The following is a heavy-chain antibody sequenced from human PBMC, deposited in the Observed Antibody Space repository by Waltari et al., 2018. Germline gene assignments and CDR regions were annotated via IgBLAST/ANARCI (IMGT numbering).Heavy chain of an antibody. J-gene: IGHJ4*02. V-gene: IGHV4-39*07. CDR2: IYYSGST. CDR1: GGSISSSIYY. Sequence: QLQLQESGPGLVKPSETLSLTCTVSGGSISSSIYYWGWIRQPPGKGLEWIGSIYYSGSTYYNPSLKSRVTISVDTSKNQFSLKLSSVTAADTAVYYCATDLYGDYLTVDYWGQGTLVTVSS. D-gene: IGHD4-17*01. CDR3: ATDLYGDYLTVDY.